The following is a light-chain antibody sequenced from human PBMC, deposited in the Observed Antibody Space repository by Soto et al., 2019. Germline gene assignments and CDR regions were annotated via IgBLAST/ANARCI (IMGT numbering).Light chain of an antibody. Sequence: IPLTQSPSSLSASVGDRVTMTCRASQGIANYLAWYRQKPGKAPRLLIYAASTLQSGVPSRFSGSGSGTDFTLTISSLQPEDFATYYCQQLNSYPLTFGGGTKVEIK. V-gene: IGKV1-9*01. CDR3: QQLNSYPLT. CDR2: AAS. CDR1: QGIANY. J-gene: IGKJ4*01.